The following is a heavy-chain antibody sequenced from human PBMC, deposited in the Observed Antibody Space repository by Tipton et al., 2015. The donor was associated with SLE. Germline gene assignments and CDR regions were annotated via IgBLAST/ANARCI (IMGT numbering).Heavy chain of an antibody. CDR2: IKQDGSEK. V-gene: IGHV3-7*03. D-gene: IGHD4-11*01. CDR3: ARSSYRAVDAFDI. CDR1: GFTFSSYW. Sequence: SLRLSCAASGFTFSSYWMSWVRQAPGKGLEWVANIKQDGSEKYYVDSVKGRFTISRDNAKNSLYLQMNSLRAEDTAVYYCARSSYRAVDAFDIWGQGTMVTVSS. J-gene: IGHJ3*02.